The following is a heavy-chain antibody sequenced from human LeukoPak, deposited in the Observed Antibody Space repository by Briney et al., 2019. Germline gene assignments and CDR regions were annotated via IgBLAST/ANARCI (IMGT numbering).Heavy chain of an antibody. V-gene: IGHV3-48*01. CDR3: ARAEGSSSPYYYYYYMDV. J-gene: IGHJ6*03. CDR1: GFTFSSYS. CDR2: ISSSSSTI. Sequence: GGSLRLSCAASGFTFSSYSMNWVRQAPGKGLEWVSYISSSSSTIYYADSVKGRFTISRVNAKNSLYLQMNSLRAEDTAVYYCARAEGSSSPYYYYYYMDVWGKGTTVTVSS. D-gene: IGHD6-13*01.